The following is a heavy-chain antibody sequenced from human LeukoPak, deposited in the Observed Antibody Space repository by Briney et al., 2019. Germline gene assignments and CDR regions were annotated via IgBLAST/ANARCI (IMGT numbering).Heavy chain of an antibody. CDR1: GGSISNYL. V-gene: IGHV4-59*13. J-gene: IGHJ1*01. Sequence: PSETLSLTCSVSGGSISNYLWSWIRQPPGKGLEWIGYVSYSGKTDYTPSLKSRVTISVDTSKNQFSLKLSSVTAADTAVYYCARGLAAAGTFQHWGQGTLVTVSS. D-gene: IGHD6-13*01. CDR2: VSYSGKT. CDR3: ARGLAAAGTFQH.